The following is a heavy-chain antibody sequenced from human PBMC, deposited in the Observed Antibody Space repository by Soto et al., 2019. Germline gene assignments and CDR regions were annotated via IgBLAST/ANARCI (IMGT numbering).Heavy chain of an antibody. CDR3: AKGVTTSRYYYYGMDV. Sequence: GGSLRLSCAASGFTFISYGMHWVRQAPGKGLEWVAVISYDGKNKYYADSVKGRFTISRDNSKNTLYLQMNSLRAEDTAVYFCAKGVTTSRYYYYGMDVWGQGTTVTVSS. CDR2: ISYDGKNK. D-gene: IGHD4-4*01. J-gene: IGHJ6*02. CDR1: GFTFISYG. V-gene: IGHV3-30*18.